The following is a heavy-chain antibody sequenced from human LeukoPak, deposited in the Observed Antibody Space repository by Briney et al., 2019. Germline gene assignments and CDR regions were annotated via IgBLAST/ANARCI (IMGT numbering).Heavy chain of an antibody. V-gene: IGHV5-51*01. CDR2: IYPGDSDT. CDR3: ARQAAAAGPDFFDY. D-gene: IGHD6-13*01. J-gene: IGHJ4*02. Sequence: GESLKISCKGSGYSFTSYWIGWVRQMPGKGPEWMGIIYPGDSDTRYSPSFQGRVTISADKSISTAYLQWSSLKASDTAMYYCARQAAAAGPDFFDYWGQGTLVTVSS. CDR1: GYSFTSYW.